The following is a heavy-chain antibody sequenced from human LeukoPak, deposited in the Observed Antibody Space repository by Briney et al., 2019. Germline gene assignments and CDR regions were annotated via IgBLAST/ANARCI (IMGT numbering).Heavy chain of an antibody. D-gene: IGHD3-3*01. CDR1: GFTFDDYA. V-gene: IGHV3-9*01. Sequence: GGSLRLSCAASGFTFDDYAMHWVRQAPGKGLEWVSGNSWNSGSIGYADSVKGRFTISRDNAKNSLYLQMNSLRAEDTAVYYCARESDYDFWSGYSRSPNPVDYWGQGTLVTVSS. CDR3: ARESDYDFWSGYSRSPNPVDY. J-gene: IGHJ4*02. CDR2: NSWNSGSI.